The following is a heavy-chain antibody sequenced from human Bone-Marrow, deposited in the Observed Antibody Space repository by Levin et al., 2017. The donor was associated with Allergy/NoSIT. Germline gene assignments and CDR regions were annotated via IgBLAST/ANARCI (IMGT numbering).Heavy chain of an antibody. CDR2: IYHGGRT. Sequence: SETLSLTCTVSGGSISSSTWWSWVRQPPGKGLEWIGEIYHGGRTNYNPSLRSRVTMSVDKSQNQLSLNLNSVTAADTAVYYCARDPLDYGTNSGNYWGQGTLVTVSS. V-gene: IGHV4-4*02. CDR3: ARDPLDYGTNSGNY. J-gene: IGHJ4*02. CDR1: GGSISSSTW. D-gene: IGHD4-17*01.